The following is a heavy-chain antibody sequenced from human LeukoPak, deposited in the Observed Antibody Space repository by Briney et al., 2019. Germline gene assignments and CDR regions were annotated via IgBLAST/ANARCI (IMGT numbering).Heavy chain of an antibody. Sequence: PSQTLSLTCTVSGGSISSGDYYWRWIRQPPGKGLEWIGYIYYSGSTYYNPSLKSRVTISVDTSKNQFSLKLSSVTAADTAVYYCARDQNYYDSSGPNDYWGQGTLVTVSS. CDR1: GGSISSGDYY. D-gene: IGHD3-22*01. J-gene: IGHJ4*02. V-gene: IGHV4-30-4*08. CDR2: IYYSGST. CDR3: ARDQNYYDSSGPNDY.